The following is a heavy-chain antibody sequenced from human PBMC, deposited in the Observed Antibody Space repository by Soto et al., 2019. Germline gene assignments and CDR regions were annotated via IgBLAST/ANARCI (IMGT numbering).Heavy chain of an antibody. J-gene: IGHJ4*02. Sequence: LSLTCTVSGGSISSSSYYWGWIRQPPGKGLEWIGSIYYSGSTYYNPSLKSRVTISVDTSKNQFSLKLSSVTAADTAVYYCARLGALYCRSTSFQYFTPFDYWGQGTLVSVSS. CDR2: IYYSGST. CDR3: ARLGALYCRSTSFQYFTPFDY. CDR1: GGSISSSSYY. D-gene: IGHD2-2*01. V-gene: IGHV4-39*01.